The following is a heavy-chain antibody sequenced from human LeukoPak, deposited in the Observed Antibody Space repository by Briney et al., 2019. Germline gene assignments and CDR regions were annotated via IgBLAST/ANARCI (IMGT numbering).Heavy chain of an antibody. CDR3: ARDGLWIVRHAFDI. CDR1: GFTFSSYS. Sequence: GGSLRLSCAASGFTFSSYSMNWVRQAPGKGLEWVSSISSSSSYIYYADSVKGRFTISRDNAKNSLYLQMNSLRAEDTAVYYCARDGLWIVRHAFDIWGQGTMVTVSS. V-gene: IGHV3-21*01. J-gene: IGHJ3*02. D-gene: IGHD3-22*01. CDR2: ISSSSSYI.